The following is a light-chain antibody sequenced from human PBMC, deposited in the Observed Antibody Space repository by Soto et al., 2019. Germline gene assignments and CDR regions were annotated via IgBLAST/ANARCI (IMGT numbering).Light chain of an antibody. Sequence: QSALTQPRSVSGSPGQSVTISCTGTSSDIGNYNYVSWYQQYPGKAPKLIIYDVSKRPSGIPDRFFGSKFGNTASLTISGLQAEDEADYYCCSYAATNTWVFGGGTKLTVL. V-gene: IGLV2-11*01. CDR2: DVS. J-gene: IGLJ3*02. CDR1: SSDIGNYNY. CDR3: CSYAATNTWV.